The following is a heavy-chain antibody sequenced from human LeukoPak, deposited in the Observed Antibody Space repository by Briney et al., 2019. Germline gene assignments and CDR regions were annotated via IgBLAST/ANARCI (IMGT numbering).Heavy chain of an antibody. CDR1: GFSFNNYA. V-gene: IGHV3-30*01. CDR3: VRDFTSGYHPRLDY. CDR2: IFYDGRNE. J-gene: IGHJ4*02. Sequence: GRSLRLSCAASGFSFNNYAMHWVRQAPGKGLEWVALIFYDGRNENYADSVKGRFTISRDNSKNTLYLKINSLRTEDTAVYFCVRDFTSGYHPRLDYWGQGTLVTVSS. D-gene: IGHD3-22*01.